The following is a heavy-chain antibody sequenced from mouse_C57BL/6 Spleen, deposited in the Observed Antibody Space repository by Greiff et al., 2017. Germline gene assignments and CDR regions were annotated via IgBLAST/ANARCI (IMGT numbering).Heavy chain of an antibody. CDR1: GFTFSSYT. J-gene: IGHJ2*01. Sequence: VQLKESGGGLVKPGGSLKLSCAASGFTFSSYTMSWVRQTPEKRLEWVATISGGGGNTYYPDSVKGRFTISRDNAKNTLYLQMSSLRSEDTALYYCARLITTVVAPYFDYWGQGTTLTVSS. CDR3: ARLITTVVAPYFDY. CDR2: ISGGGGNT. V-gene: IGHV5-9*01. D-gene: IGHD1-1*01.